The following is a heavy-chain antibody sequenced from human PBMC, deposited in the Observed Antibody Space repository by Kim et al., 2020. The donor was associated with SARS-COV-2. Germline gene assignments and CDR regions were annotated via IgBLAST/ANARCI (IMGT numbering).Heavy chain of an antibody. CDR2: IKQDGSEK. V-gene: IGHV3-7*03. D-gene: IGHD6-19*01. Sequence: GGSLRLSCAASGFTFSSYWMSWVRQAPGKGLEWVANIKQDGSEKYYVDSVKGRFTISRDNAKNSLYLQMNSLRAEDTAVYYCAREWIAVAGGYYYYGMDVWGQGTTGTVSS. CDR1: GFTFSSYW. J-gene: IGHJ6*02. CDR3: AREWIAVAGGYYYYGMDV.